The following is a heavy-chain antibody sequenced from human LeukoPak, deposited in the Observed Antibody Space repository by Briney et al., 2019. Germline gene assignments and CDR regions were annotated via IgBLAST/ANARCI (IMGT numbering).Heavy chain of an antibody. V-gene: IGHV1-69*05. Sequence: SVKVSCKASGGTFSSYAISWVRQAPGQGLEWMGGIIPIFGTANYARKFQGRVTITTDESTSTAYMELSSLRSEDTAVYYCARGGWLQLLPLDYWGQGTLVTVSS. D-gene: IGHD5-24*01. CDR1: GGTFSSYA. J-gene: IGHJ4*02. CDR3: ARGGWLQLLPLDY. CDR2: IIPIFGTA.